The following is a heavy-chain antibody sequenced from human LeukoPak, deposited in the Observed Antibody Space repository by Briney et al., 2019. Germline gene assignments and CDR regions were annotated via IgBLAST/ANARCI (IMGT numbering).Heavy chain of an antibody. V-gene: IGHV3-9*01. CDR2: ISWSSDSI. CDR3: AAVGTGFFDY. J-gene: IGHJ4*02. Sequence: GGSLRLSCAASGLTFDDYDMHWVRQAPGKGLEWVSGISWSSDSITYADSVKGRFTISRDNAKNSLYLEMNSLRGDDTALYYCAAVGTGFFDYWGQVILVTVSS. D-gene: IGHD1-1*01. CDR1: GLTFDDYD.